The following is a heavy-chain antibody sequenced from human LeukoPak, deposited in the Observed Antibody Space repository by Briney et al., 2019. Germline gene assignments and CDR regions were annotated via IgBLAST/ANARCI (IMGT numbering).Heavy chain of an antibody. Sequence: PSETLSLTCTVSGGSISSYYWSWIRQPPGKGLEWIGYIYYSGSTNYNPSLKSRVTISVDTSKNQFSLKLSSVTAADTAVYYCARDPSGSYSGWGQGTLVTVSS. CDR3: ARDPSGSYSG. J-gene: IGHJ4*02. D-gene: IGHD1-26*01. CDR1: GGSISSYY. V-gene: IGHV4-59*12. CDR2: IYYSGST.